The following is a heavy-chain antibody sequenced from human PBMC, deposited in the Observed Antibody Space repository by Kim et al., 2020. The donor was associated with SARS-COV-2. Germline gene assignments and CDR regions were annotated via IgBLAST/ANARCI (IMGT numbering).Heavy chain of an antibody. CDR2: LSSSGGSA. CDR1: GFTFTSYG. J-gene: IGHJ6*02. CDR3: VKGRVAQYYYGMDI. Sequence: GGSLRLSCVASGFTFTSYGLSWVRQAPGEGLKWVASLSSSGGSAYYADSVEGRFTVSRDISKNTLYLQMSSLRGEDTAVYYCVKGRVAQYYYGMDIWGQGTTVTVSS. V-gene: IGHV3-23*01. D-gene: IGHD2-15*01.